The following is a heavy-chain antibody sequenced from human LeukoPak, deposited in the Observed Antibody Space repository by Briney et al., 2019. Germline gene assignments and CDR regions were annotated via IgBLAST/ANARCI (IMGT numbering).Heavy chain of an antibody. V-gene: IGHV1-2*02. D-gene: IGHD3-10*01. CDR3: ARLAKNYGSGSGWFDP. CDR1: GYTFTGYY. Sequence: VKVSCKASGYTFTGYYMHWVRQAPGQGLEWMGWINPNSGGTNYAQKFQGRVTMTRDTSISTAYMELSRLRSDDTAVYYCARLAKNYGSGSGWFDPWGQGTLVTVSS. J-gene: IGHJ5*02. CDR2: INPNSGGT.